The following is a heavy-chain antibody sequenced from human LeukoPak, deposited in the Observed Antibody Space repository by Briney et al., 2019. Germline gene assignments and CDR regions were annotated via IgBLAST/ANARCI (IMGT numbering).Heavy chain of an antibody. CDR3: AGGVASGYFDY. V-gene: IGHV3-23*01. D-gene: IGHD3-16*01. CDR2: ISGSGGST. J-gene: IGHJ4*02. Sequence: GGSLRLSCAASGCTFSSYAMSWVRQAPGKGLEWVSAISGSGGSTYYADSVKGRFTISRDNSKNTLYLQMNSLRAEDTAVYYCAGGVASGYFDYWGQGTLVTVSS. CDR1: GCTFSSYA.